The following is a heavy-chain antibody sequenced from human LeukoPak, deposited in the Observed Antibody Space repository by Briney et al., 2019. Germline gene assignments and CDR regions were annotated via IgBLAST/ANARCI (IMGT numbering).Heavy chain of an antibody. D-gene: IGHD5-24*01. Sequence: GGSLRLSCAASRFTFNSYAMSWVRQAPGKGLEWVSVIGGSNGITFYVGSVKGRFTISRDNSKDTLYLQMNSLRAEDTAIYYCTRVGYIDEGIDYWGQGTLVTVSS. V-gene: IGHV3-23*01. CDR2: IGGSNGIT. CDR3: TRVGYIDEGIDY. CDR1: RFTFNSYA. J-gene: IGHJ4*02.